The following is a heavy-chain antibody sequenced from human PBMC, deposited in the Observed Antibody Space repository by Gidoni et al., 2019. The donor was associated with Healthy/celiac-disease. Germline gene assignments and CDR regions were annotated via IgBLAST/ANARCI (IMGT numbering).Heavy chain of an antibody. CDR1: GGSISSGGYS. Sequence: QVQLQESGPGLVKPSQTLSLTCTVSGGSISSGGYSWSWIRQHKGKGLEWIGYIYYSGSTYYNPSLKSRVTISVDTSKNQFSLKLSSVTAGDTAVYYCARGLIDQDAFDIWGQGTMVTVSS. J-gene: IGHJ3*02. CDR3: ARGLIDQDAFDI. D-gene: IGHD2-15*01. V-gene: IGHV4-31*03. CDR2: IYYSGST.